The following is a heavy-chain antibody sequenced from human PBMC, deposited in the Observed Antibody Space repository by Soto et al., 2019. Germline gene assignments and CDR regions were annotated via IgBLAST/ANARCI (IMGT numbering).Heavy chain of an antibody. V-gene: IGHV4-34*01. D-gene: IGHD6-19*01. J-gene: IGHJ4*02. Sequence: SETLSLTCTVSGGSIDSGDYYWSWIRQPPGKGLEWIGEINHSGSTNYNPSLKSRVTISVDTSKNQFSLKLSSVTAADTAVYYCARGVAQWGGFDYWGQGTLVTVSS. CDR3: ARGVAQWGGFDY. CDR2: INHSGST. CDR1: GGSIDSGDY.